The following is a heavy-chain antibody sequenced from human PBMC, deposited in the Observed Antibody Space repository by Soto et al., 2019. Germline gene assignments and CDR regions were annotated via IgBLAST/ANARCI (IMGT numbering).Heavy chain of an antibody. V-gene: IGHV3-30-3*01. Sequence: QVQLVESGGGVVQPGKSLRVSCVASGFTFSRRAINCVRQAPGKGLEWVAVISYYGSNIYYVDSVKGRFTISRDNSKNTLYLQMNSLRPEATPVYYCATVAYCGADCYSLNYDFDFWGQGTLVTVSS. D-gene: IGHD2-21*02. CDR1: GFTFSRRA. CDR3: ATVAYCGADCYSLNYDFDF. J-gene: IGHJ4*02. CDR2: ISYYGSNI.